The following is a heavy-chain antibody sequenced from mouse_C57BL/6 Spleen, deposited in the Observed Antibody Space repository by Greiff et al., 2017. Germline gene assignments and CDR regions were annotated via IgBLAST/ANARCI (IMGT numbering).Heavy chain of an antibody. J-gene: IGHJ2*01. CDR2: INPNNGGT. CDR1: GYTFTDYN. CDR3: ARRHYYGSRYYFDY. V-gene: IGHV1-18*01. Sequence: LVESGASVKIPCKASGYTFTDYNMDWVKQSHGKSLEWIGDINPNNGGTIYNQKFKGKATLTVDKSSSTAYMELRSLTSEDTAVYYCARRHYYGSRYYFDYWGQGTTLTVSS. D-gene: IGHD1-1*01.